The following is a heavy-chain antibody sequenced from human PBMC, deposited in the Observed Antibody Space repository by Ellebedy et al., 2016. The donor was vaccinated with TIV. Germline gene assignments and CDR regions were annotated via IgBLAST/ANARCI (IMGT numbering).Heavy chain of an antibody. CDR3: AREGDTAMVRGMDV. D-gene: IGHD5-18*01. J-gene: IGHJ6*02. CDR2: ISGEGGSS. V-gene: IGHV3-23*01. CDR1: GFTFSHFA. Sequence: PGGSLRLSCEASGFTFSHFAMSCVRQAPGKGLEWVSSISGEGGSSYYADSVKGRFTISRDNAKNSLYLQMNSLRAEDTAVYYCAREGDTAMVRGMDVWGQGTTVTVSS.